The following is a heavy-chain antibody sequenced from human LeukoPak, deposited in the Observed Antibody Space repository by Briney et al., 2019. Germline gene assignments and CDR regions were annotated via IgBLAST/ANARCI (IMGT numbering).Heavy chain of an antibody. CDR1: GFTFSSYA. D-gene: IGHD4-17*01. V-gene: IGHV3-23*01. J-gene: IGHJ5*02. CDR3: AKAPEPLYGDYVGSGLDP. Sequence: GGSLRLSCAASGFTFSSYAMSWVRQAPGKGLEWVSAISGSGGSTYYADSVKGRFTISRDNSKNTLYLQMNSLRAEDTAVYYCAKAPEPLYGDYVGSGLDPWGQGTLVTVSS. CDR2: ISGSGGST.